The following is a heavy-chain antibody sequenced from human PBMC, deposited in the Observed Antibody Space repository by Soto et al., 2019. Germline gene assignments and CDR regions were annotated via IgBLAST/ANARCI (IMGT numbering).Heavy chain of an antibody. D-gene: IGHD6-13*01. CDR3: AKGTVGSTLQPYYFDY. CDR1: GFTFSSCA. J-gene: IGHJ4*02. V-gene: IGHV3-23*01. Sequence: EVQLLESGGGLVQPGGSLRLSCAGSGFTFSSCAVSWVRRAPGKGLEWVSVISGSGASTFYADSVKGRFTISRDNFKNTLYLLMNSLTAEDTAVYYCAKGTVGSTLQPYYFDYWGQGTLVTVSS. CDR2: ISGSGAST.